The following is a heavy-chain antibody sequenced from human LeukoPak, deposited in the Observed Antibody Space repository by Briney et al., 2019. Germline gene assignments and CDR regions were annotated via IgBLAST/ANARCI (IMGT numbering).Heavy chain of an antibody. Sequence: GRSLRLSCAASGFTFSSYGMHWVRQAPGKGLEWVAVISYDGSNKYYADSVKGRFTIPRDNSKNTLYLQMNSLRAEDTAVYYCAREYYDFWSGYHNWFDPWGQGTLVTVSS. V-gene: IGHV3-30*03. CDR2: ISYDGSNK. D-gene: IGHD3-3*01. CDR1: GFTFSSYG. CDR3: AREYYDFWSGYHNWFDP. J-gene: IGHJ5*02.